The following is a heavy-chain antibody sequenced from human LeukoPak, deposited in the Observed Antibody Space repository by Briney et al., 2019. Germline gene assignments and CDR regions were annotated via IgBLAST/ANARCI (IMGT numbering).Heavy chain of an antibody. J-gene: IGHJ6*02. CDR1: GFTFSSYG. CDR2: IWYDGSNK. D-gene: IGHD6-13*01. V-gene: IGHV3-33*01. Sequence: GRSLRLSCAASGFTFSSYGMHWVRQAPGKGLEWVAVIWYDGSNKYYADSVKGRFTISRDNSKNTLYLQMNSLRAEDTAVYYCAREYLCIAAGTRVYYYYYGMDVWGQGTTVTVSS. CDR3: AREYLCIAAGTRVYYYYYGMDV.